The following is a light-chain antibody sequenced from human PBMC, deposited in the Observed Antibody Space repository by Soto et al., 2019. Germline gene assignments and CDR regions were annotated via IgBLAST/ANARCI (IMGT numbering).Light chain of an antibody. CDR1: SRDVGAYNY. CDR3: SSYTTSSTVV. Sequence: QSALTQPASVSGSPGQSITIACTETSRDVGAYNYVSWYQHHPGRAPKLIIYDVNNRPSGDSNRFSGSKSDNLASLTISGLQAEDEADYYCSSYTTSSTVVFGGGTKLTVL. CDR2: DVN. V-gene: IGLV2-14*03. J-gene: IGLJ2*01.